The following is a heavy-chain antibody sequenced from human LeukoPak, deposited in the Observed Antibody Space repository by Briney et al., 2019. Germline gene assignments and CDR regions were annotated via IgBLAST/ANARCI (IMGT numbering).Heavy chain of an antibody. CDR2: IEYDGNKE. CDR1: GFSFSSYG. D-gene: IGHD1-26*01. CDR3: ATEWVGITQFDY. J-gene: IGHJ4*02. Sequence: GGSLRLSCAASGFSFSSYGMHWVRQAPGKGLEWVAVIEYDGNKERYADSVKGRFTISRGNSKNTLHLQMNSLRVEDTAIYYCATEWVGITQFDYWGQGTLVTVAS. V-gene: IGHV3-30*03.